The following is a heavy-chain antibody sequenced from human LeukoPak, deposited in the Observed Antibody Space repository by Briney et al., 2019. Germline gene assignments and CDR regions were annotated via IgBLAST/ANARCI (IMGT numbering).Heavy chain of an antibody. V-gene: IGHV3-30*02. CDR3: AKVPNPYSSSWYAGVNY. CDR2: IRYDGSNK. Sequence: TGGSLRLSCAASGFTLSSYGLHWVRQAPGKGLEWVAFIRYDGSNKYYADSVKGRFTISRDNSRNTLYLQMNSLRAEDTAVYYCAKVPNPYSSSWYAGVNYWGQGTLVTVSS. CDR1: GFTLSSYG. J-gene: IGHJ4*02. D-gene: IGHD6-13*01.